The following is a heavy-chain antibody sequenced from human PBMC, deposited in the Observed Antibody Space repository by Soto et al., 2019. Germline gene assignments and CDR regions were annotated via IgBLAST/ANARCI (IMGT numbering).Heavy chain of an antibody. J-gene: IGHJ6*03. V-gene: IGHV4-39*07. CDR2: INHSGST. Sequence: SETLSLTCTVSGGSISSSDYYWSWIRQPPGKGLEWIGEINHSGSTNYNPSLKSRVTISVDTSKNQFSLKLSSVTAADTAVYYCARGPGGKGDYIWGSYRPPYYYYMDVWGKGTTVTVSS. CDR1: GGSISSSDYY. D-gene: IGHD3-16*02. CDR3: ARGPGGKGDYIWGSYRPPYYYYMDV.